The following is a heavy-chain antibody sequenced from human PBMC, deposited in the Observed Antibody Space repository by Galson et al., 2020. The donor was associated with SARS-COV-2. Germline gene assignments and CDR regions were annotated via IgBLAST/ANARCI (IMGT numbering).Heavy chain of an antibody. CDR2: IRSSSGTI. Sequence: GGSLRLSCAASGFTFSSYTLNWVRQTPVKGLELVAYIRSSSGTIYLADSVKGRFTISRDNAKSSLYLQLNSLRVEDTAVYYCARDRLEYWGQGTLVTVSS. V-gene: IGHV3-48*04. J-gene: IGHJ4*02. CDR1: GFTFSSYT. CDR3: ARDRLEY.